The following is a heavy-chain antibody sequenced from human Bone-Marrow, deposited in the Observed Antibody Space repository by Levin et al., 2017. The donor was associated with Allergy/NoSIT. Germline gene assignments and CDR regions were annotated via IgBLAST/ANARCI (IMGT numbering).Heavy chain of an antibody. CDR1: GGSFSGYY. Sequence: ETLSLTCAVYGGSFSGYYWSWIRQPPGKGLEWIGEINHSGSTNYNPSLKSRVTISVDTSKNQFSLKLSSVTAADTAVYYCASTYCSGGSCYSRAYYFDYWGQGTLVTVSS. D-gene: IGHD2-15*01. J-gene: IGHJ4*02. CDR2: INHSGST. CDR3: ASTYCSGGSCYSRAYYFDY. V-gene: IGHV4-34*01.